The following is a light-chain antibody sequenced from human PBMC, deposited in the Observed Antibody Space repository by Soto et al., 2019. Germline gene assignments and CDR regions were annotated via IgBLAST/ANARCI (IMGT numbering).Light chain of an antibody. V-gene: IGKV3-20*01. J-gene: IGKJ2*01. CDR2: GAS. CDR1: KSVSSSY. Sequence: EIVLTQSPGTLSLSPWERATLSCRASKSVSSSYLAWYQQKAGQAPMILIYGASSRATGIPDRLNGSGSGTDFTLAISRLEPEDFAVYYCQQYGDSPFTVGQGTKLELK. CDR3: QQYGDSPFT.